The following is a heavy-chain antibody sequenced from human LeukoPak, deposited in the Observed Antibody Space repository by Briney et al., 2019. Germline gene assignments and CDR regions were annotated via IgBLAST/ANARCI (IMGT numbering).Heavy chain of an antibody. CDR3: ARALRYFDWLSTSPEYNWFDP. Sequence: QPGGSLRLSCAASGFTFSSYEMNWVRQAPGKGLEWVSYINSDGNTVYYADSVKGRFTVFRDNAKNSLYLQMNSLRAEDTAVYYCARALRYFDWLSTSPEYNWFDPWGQGTLVTVSS. D-gene: IGHD3-9*01. V-gene: IGHV3-48*03. CDR2: INSDGNTV. CDR1: GFTFSSYE. J-gene: IGHJ5*02.